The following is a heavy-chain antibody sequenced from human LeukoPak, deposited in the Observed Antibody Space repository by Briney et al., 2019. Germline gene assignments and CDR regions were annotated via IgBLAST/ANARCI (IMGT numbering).Heavy chain of an antibody. CDR3: ARESYWGSSAKGFDY. V-gene: IGHV3-48*01. Sequence: GGSLRLSCAASGFIFTDYSINWVRQAPGKGLEWISYIDKTSSNIYYADSVKGRFTISRDNAKNSLYLQTNSLRAEDTAVYYCARESYWGSSAKGFDYWGQGTLVTVSS. CDR1: GFIFTDYS. D-gene: IGHD7-27*01. J-gene: IGHJ4*02. CDR2: IDKTSSNI.